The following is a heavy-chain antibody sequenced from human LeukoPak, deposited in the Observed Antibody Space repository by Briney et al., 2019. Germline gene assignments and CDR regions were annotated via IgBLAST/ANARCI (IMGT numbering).Heavy chain of an antibody. D-gene: IGHD4-17*01. Sequence: GGSLRLSCTAAGFTFGDYAMSWFRQAPGKGLEWVGFIRSKAYGGTTEYAASVKGRFTISRDDSKSIAYLQMNSLKTEDTAVYYCTRGGDYGPSKYWGQGTLVTVSS. CDR1: GFTFGDYA. CDR3: TRGGDYGPSKY. V-gene: IGHV3-49*03. J-gene: IGHJ4*02. CDR2: IRSKAYGGTT.